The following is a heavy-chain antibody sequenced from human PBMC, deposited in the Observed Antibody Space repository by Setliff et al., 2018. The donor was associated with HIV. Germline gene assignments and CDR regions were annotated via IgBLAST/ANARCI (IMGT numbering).Heavy chain of an antibody. Sequence: PGGSLRLSCAASGFTFSSYWMSWVRQAPGKGLEWVANIKQDGSEKYYVDSVKGRFTISRDNAKNSLYLQMNSLRVEDTAVYYCARAYVSEWIQVWFDYWGQGTLVTVSS. CDR2: IKQDGSEK. J-gene: IGHJ4*02. CDR1: GFTFSSYW. V-gene: IGHV3-7*03. CDR3: ARAYVSEWIQVWFDY. D-gene: IGHD3-16*01.